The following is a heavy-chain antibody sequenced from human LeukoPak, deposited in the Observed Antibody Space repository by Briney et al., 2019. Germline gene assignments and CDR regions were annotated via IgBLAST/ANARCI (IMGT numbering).Heavy chain of an antibody. CDR1: GFTFSSYG. V-gene: IGHV3-30*18. Sequence: GRSLRLSCAASGFTFSSYGMHWVRQAPGKGLEWVAVISYDGSNKYYADSVKGRFTISRDNSKSTLYLQMNSLRAEDTAVYYCAKDLHGYCSGGSCYPFDYWGQGTLVTVSS. J-gene: IGHJ4*02. CDR2: ISYDGSNK. D-gene: IGHD2-15*01. CDR3: AKDLHGYCSGGSCYPFDY.